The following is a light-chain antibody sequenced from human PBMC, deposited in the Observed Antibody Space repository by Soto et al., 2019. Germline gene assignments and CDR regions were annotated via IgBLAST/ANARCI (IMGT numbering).Light chain of an antibody. CDR3: QQYNSYWT. V-gene: IGKV1-5*01. J-gene: IGKJ1*01. CDR2: GAS. CDR1: QSINTW. Sequence: DIQMTQSPSTLSASVGDRVTITCRATQSINTWLAWYQQKPGKAPNLLIYGASTLESEVPSRFSGSGSGTEFTLTISSLQPDDFATYYCQQYNSYWTFGQGTKVEIK.